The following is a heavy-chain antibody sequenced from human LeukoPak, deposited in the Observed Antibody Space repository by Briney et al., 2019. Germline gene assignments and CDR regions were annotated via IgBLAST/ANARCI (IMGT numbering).Heavy chain of an antibody. CDR1: GGSISSSSYY. V-gene: IGHV4-39*01. Sequence: VKPSETLSLTCTVSGGSISSSSYYWGWIRQPPGKGLEWIGSIYYSGSTYYNPSLKSRVTISVDTSKNQFSLKLSSVTAADTAVYYCARQGEVARDFDYWGQGTLVTVSS. J-gene: IGHJ4*02. CDR2: IYYSGST. CDR3: ARQGEVARDFDY. D-gene: IGHD5-12*01.